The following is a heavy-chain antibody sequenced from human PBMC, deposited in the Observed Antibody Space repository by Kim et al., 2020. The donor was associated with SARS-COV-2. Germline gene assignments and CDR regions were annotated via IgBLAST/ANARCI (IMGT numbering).Heavy chain of an antibody. CDR2: IDPSGTTK. J-gene: IGHJ4*02. CDR3: VRRAGELANDY. D-gene: IGHD1-1*01. CDR1: GFTFSSHS. Sequence: GGSLRLSCAVSGFTFSSHSMNWLRQAPGKGLEWVSYIDPSGTTKYYADSVKGRFSISRDNVKNTLYLQMNALRDEDTAVYYCVRRAGELANDYWGQGNLVTV. V-gene: IGHV3-48*02.